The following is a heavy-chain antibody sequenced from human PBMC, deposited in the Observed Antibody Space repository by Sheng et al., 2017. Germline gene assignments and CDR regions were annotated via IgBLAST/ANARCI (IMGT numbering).Heavy chain of an antibody. CDR1: GGSISRSHYY. CDR3: TRSDRCGGDCYDAFDI. CDR2: ISYSGNT. V-gene: IGHV4-39*01. D-gene: IGHD2-21*01. Sequence: QLQLQESGPGLAKPSETLSLTCTVSGGSISRSHYYRGWIRQAPGKGLEWIGDISYSGNTYYQPVPQESTHPVVDTSEHQFSLTLTSVTAADTAVYYCTRSDRCGGDCYDAFDIWGQGTTVTVSS. J-gene: IGHJ3*02.